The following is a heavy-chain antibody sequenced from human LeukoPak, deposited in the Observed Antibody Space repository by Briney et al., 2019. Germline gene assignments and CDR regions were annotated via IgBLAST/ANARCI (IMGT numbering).Heavy chain of an antibody. CDR2: IIPIFGIA. J-gene: IGHJ4*02. CDR3: ARDLGSGYDLGFDY. CDR1: GGTFSSYA. D-gene: IGHD5-12*01. Sequence: SVKVSCKASGGTFSSYAISWVRQAPGQGLEWMGRIIPIFGIANYAQKFQGRVTITADKSTSTAYMELSSLRSEDTAVYSCARDLGSGYDLGFDYWGQGTLVTVSS. V-gene: IGHV1-69*04.